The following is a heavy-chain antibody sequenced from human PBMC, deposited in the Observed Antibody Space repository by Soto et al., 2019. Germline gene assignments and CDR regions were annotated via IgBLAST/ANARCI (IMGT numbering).Heavy chain of an antibody. CDR3: ARDRDYGDFSMRFDP. Sequence: QVQLVESGGGVVQPGRSLRLSCAASGFTFSSYAMHWVRQAPGKGLEWVAVISYDGSNKYYADSVKGRFTISRDNSKNTLYLQMTSLRAEDTAVYYCARDRDYGDFSMRFDPWGQGSLVTVSS. D-gene: IGHD4-17*01. J-gene: IGHJ5*02. CDR1: GFTFSSYA. V-gene: IGHV3-30-3*01. CDR2: ISYDGSNK.